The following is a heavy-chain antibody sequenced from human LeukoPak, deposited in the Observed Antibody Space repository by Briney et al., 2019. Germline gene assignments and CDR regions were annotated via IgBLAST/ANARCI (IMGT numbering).Heavy chain of an antibody. D-gene: IGHD6-19*01. J-gene: IGHJ4*02. CDR2: ISGSGVTM. CDR1: GFTFSSYE. CDR3: AREDIRLDYFGY. V-gene: IGHV3-48*03. Sequence: PGGSLRLSCAASGFTFSSYEMKWVRQAPGRGLEWVSYISGSGVTMYYADSVKGRFTISRDDAKNSLYLQMNSLRAEDTAVYYCAREDIRLDYFGYWGQGTLVTVSS.